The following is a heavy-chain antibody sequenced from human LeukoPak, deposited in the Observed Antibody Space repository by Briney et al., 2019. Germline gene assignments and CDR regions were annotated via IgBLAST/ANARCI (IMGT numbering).Heavy chain of an antibody. CDR3: ARGSIAARPRVYYYYYMDV. Sequence: ASVKVSCKASGYTFTSYGISWVRQAPGQGLEWMGWISAYNGNTNYAQKLQGRVTMTTGTSTSTAYMELRSLRSDDTAVYYCARGSIAARPRVYYYYYMDVWGKGTTVTVSS. CDR1: GYTFTSYG. J-gene: IGHJ6*03. V-gene: IGHV1-18*01. D-gene: IGHD6-6*01. CDR2: ISAYNGNT.